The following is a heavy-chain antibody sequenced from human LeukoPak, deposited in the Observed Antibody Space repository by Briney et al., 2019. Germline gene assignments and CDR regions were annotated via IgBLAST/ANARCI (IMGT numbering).Heavy chain of an antibody. CDR2: IYTSGST. Sequence: PSETLSLTCTVSGGSISSGSYYWSWIRQPAGKGLEWIGRIYTSGSTNYNPSLKSRVTISVDTSKNQFSLKLSSVTAADTAVYYCARDGRKYSGSYPRNYMDVWGKGTTVTVSS. J-gene: IGHJ6*03. CDR3: ARDGRKYSGSYPRNYMDV. D-gene: IGHD1-26*01. CDR1: GGSISSGSYY. V-gene: IGHV4-61*02.